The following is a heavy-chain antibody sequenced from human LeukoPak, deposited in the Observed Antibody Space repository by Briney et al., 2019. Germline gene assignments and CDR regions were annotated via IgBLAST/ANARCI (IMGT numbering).Heavy chain of an antibody. CDR1: GFTFNGYW. Sequence: GGSLRLSCVVSGFTFNGYWMHWVRQAPGMGLVWVSRINSDGTSTNYADFVRGRFTISRDNAKNPLYLQMNSLRAEDTAVYYCTRGQTYYDSSTGYHYLAFDIWGQGTMVTVTS. CDR3: TRGQTYYDSSTGYHYLAFDI. V-gene: IGHV3-74*01. D-gene: IGHD3-9*01. CDR2: INSDGTST. J-gene: IGHJ3*02.